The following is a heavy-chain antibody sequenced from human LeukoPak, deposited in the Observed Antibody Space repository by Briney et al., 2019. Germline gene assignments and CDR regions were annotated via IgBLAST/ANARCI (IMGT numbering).Heavy chain of an antibody. CDR3: ARVRRTAVSRYSGYYYYYGMDV. CDR2: INHSGST. Sequence: SETLSLTCAVYGGSFSGYYWSWIRQPPGKGLEWIGEINHSGSTNYNPSLKSRVTISVDTSKNQFPLKLSSVTAADTAVYYCARVRRTAVSRYSGYYYYYGMDVWGQGTTVTVSS. D-gene: IGHD1-26*01. V-gene: IGHV4-34*01. J-gene: IGHJ6*02. CDR1: GGSFSGYY.